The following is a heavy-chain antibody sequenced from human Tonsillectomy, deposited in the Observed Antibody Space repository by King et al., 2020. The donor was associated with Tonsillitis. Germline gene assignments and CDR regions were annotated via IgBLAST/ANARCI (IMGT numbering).Heavy chain of an antibody. CDR1: GGSFSGYY. Sequence: VQLQQWGAGLLKPSETLSLTCAVYGGSFSGYYWNWIRQSPEKGLEGSGEINHDGRTNYNPSLRSRVTISVDTSKNQFSLKLSSVTAADTAVYYCAGGRIQLWSTPVEYWGQGTLVTVSS. D-gene: IGHD5-18*01. CDR2: INHDGRT. CDR3: AGGRIQLWSTPVEY. V-gene: IGHV4-34*01. J-gene: IGHJ4*02.